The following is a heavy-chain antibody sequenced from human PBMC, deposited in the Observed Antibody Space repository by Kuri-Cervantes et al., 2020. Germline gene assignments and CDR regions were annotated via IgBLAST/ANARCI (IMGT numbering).Heavy chain of an antibody. CDR3: ARRESIVVVTGRPRFNWFDP. CDR2: INHSGST. Sequence: SETLSLTCAVYGGSFSGYYWSWIRQPPGKGLEWIGEINHSGSTNYNPSLKSRVTISVDTSKNQFSLKLSSVTAADTAVYYCARRESIVVVTGRPRFNWFDPWGQGTLVTVSS. V-gene: IGHV4-34*01. D-gene: IGHD2-21*02. J-gene: IGHJ5*02. CDR1: GGSFSGYY.